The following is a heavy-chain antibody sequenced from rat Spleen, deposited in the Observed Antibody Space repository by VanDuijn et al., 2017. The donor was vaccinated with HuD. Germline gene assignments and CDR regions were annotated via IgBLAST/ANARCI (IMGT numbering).Heavy chain of an antibody. J-gene: IGHJ2*01. Sequence: EVQLVESGGGLVQPGRSLKLSCAASGFTFSNYDMAWVRQAPTKGLEWVASISPSGGSTYYRDSVKGRFTVSRDNAKSTLYLQMDSPRSEDTATYYWARHAGYPGLLGYWGQGVMVTVSS. D-gene: IGHD1-4*01. CDR3: ARHAGYPGLLGY. CDR2: ISPSGGST. CDR1: GFTFSNYD. V-gene: IGHV5-25*01.